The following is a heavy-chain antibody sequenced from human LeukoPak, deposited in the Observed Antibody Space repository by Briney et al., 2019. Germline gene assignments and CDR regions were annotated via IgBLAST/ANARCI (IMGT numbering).Heavy chain of an antibody. V-gene: IGHV3-48*03. J-gene: IGHJ3*02. CDR1: GFTFSSYE. CDR3: ARAYCGGDCYSGAFDI. Sequence: GGSLRLSCAASGFTFSSYEMNWVRQAPGKGLEWVSYISSSGSTIYYADSVKGRFTISRDNAKNTLYLQMNSLRAEDTAVYYCARAYCGGDCYSGAFDIWGQGTMVTVSS. D-gene: IGHD2-21*02. CDR2: ISSSGSTI.